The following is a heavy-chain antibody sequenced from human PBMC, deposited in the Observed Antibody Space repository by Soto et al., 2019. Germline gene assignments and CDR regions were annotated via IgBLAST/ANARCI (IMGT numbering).Heavy chain of an antibody. CDR3: ARVPSGYYDYPLLHY. D-gene: IGHD5-12*01. V-gene: IGHV1-69*01. CDR1: GGTFSSYA. J-gene: IGHJ4*02. Sequence: QVQLVQSGAEVKKPGSSVKVSCKASGGTFSSYAISWVRQAPGQGLEWKGGIIPIFGTANYAQKFQGRVTFTGDQSTSTAYMVLSSLSSADTAVYYCARVPSGYYDYPLLHYCGQGTLLTVSS. CDR2: IIPIFGTA.